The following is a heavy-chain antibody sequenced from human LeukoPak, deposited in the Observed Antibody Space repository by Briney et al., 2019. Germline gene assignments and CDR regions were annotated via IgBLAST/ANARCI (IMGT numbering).Heavy chain of an antibody. V-gene: IGHV3-30-3*01. CDR1: GFTFSSYA. J-gene: IGHJ3*02. CDR2: ISYDGSNK. D-gene: IGHD6-13*01. CDR3: AKGEAAARGALNI. Sequence: GGSLRLSCAASGFTFSSYAMHWVRQAPGKGLEWVAVISYDGSNKYYADSVKGRFTISRDNSKNTVYLQMNSLRAEDTAVYYCAKGEAAARGALNIWGQGTMVTVSS.